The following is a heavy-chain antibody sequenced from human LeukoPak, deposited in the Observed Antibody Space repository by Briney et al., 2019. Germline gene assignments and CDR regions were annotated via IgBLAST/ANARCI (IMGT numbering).Heavy chain of an antibody. CDR3: ASLPTL. CDR2: IYYSGST. Sequence: SETLSLTCTVSGGSISGYYWSWIRQPPGKGLEWIGYIYYSGSTNYNPSLKSRVTISVDTSKNQFSLKLSSVTAADTAVYYCASLPTLWGQGTMVTVSS. CDR1: GGSISGYY. V-gene: IGHV4-59*08. J-gene: IGHJ3*01.